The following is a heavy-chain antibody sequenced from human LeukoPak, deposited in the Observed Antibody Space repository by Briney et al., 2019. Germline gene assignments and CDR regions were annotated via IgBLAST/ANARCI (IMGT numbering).Heavy chain of an antibody. J-gene: IGHJ3*02. CDR2: ISSSSSTI. Sequence: GGSLRLSCAASGFTFSSYSMNWVRQAPGKGLEWVSYISSSSSTIYCADSVKGRFTISRDNAKNSLYLQMNSLRDEDAAVYYCASSAVVITNDAFDIWGQGTMVTVSS. V-gene: IGHV3-48*02. CDR3: ASSAVVITNDAFDI. CDR1: GFTFSSYS. D-gene: IGHD3-22*01.